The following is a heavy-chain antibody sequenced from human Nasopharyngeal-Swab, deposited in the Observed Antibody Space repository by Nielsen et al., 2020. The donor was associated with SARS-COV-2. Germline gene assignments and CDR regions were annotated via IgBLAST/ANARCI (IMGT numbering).Heavy chain of an antibody. J-gene: IGHJ3*02. CDR3: ASSPPTFYDYVWGSMNGFDI. CDR1: GFTFSSYV. D-gene: IGHD3-16*01. CDR2: ISGSGTST. Sequence: GESLKISCAASGFTFSSYVMSWVRQAPGKGLEWVSVISGSGTSTYYRDSVKGRFTISRDNSKNTLYLQMNSLRAEDTAVYYCASSPPTFYDYVWGSMNGFDIWGQGTMVTVSS. V-gene: IGHV3-23*01.